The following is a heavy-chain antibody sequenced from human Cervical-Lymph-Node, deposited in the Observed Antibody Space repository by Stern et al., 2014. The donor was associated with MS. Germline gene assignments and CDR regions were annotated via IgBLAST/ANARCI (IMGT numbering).Heavy chain of an antibody. D-gene: IGHD1-7*01. CDR2: IIPIFGTA. J-gene: IGHJ6*02. V-gene: IGHV1-69*01. CDR1: GGTFSSYA. Sequence: VQLLQSGAEVKKPGSSVKVSCKASGGTFSSYAISWVRQAPGQGLEWMGGIIPIFGTANYAQKFQGRVTITADESTSTAYMELSSLRSEDTAVYYCARETKLTAQFNPGYYYGMDVWGQGTTVTVSS. CDR3: ARETKLTAQFNPGYYYGMDV.